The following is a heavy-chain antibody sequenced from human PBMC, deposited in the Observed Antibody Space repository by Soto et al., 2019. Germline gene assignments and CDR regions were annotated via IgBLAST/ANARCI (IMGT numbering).Heavy chain of an antibody. Sequence: SETLSLTCTVSGGSISRSGYYWSWIRQHPGKGLEWIGYIYYSGSTYYNPSLKSRVTISVDTSKKQFSLRLSSVTAADTAVYFCARGTFWGGCGLGAFDIWGQGTLVTVSS. CDR3: ARGTFWGGCGLGAFDI. CDR1: GGSISRSGYY. CDR2: IYYSGST. V-gene: IGHV4-31*03. J-gene: IGHJ3*02. D-gene: IGHD6-19*01.